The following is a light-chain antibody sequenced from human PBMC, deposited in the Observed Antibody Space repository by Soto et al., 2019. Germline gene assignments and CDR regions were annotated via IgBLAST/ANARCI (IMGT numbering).Light chain of an antibody. CDR1: ETISTN. J-gene: IGKJ5*01. CDR3: QQYSNWPPAIT. V-gene: IGKV3-15*01. CDR2: GSS. Sequence: EIVLTQSPATLSVSPGERATLSCRATETISTNLAWFQRQPGQPPRLLIYGSSTRATGVPDRFSGSGSGTEFTLIISSLQSEDVALYYCQQYSNWPPAITFGQGTRLEIK.